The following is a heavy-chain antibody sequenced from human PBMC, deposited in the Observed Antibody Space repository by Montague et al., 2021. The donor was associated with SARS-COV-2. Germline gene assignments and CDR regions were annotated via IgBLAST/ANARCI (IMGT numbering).Heavy chain of an antibody. V-gene: IGHV2-70*11. J-gene: IGHJ4*02. CDR1: GFSLSTNGMC. D-gene: IGHD6-19*01. Sequence: PALLKPTQTLTLTCTFSGFSLSTNGMCVSWIRQPPGKALEWLARIDWDDDKYYSTSLKTRLTISKDTSKNQVVLTMTNMDPVDTATYYCVRLRPAGSLSGCMYYFDYWGLGTLVTVSS. CDR2: IDWDDDK. CDR3: VRLRPAGSLSGCMYYFDY.